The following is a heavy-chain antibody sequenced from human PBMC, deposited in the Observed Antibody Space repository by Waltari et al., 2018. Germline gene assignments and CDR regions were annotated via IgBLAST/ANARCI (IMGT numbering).Heavy chain of an antibody. J-gene: IGHJ4*02. Sequence: QVQLQESGPGLVKPSETLSLTCTVSGGSISSYYWSWIRQPPGKGLEWIGYIYYSGSTNYNPSPRSRVTISVATSKNQCSLKLSSVTAADTAVYYCAASPTYYYDSSGYYYSYWGQGTLVTVSS. CDR1: GGSISSYY. V-gene: IGHV4-59*01. D-gene: IGHD3-22*01. CDR3: AASPTYYYDSSGYYYSY. CDR2: IYYSGST.